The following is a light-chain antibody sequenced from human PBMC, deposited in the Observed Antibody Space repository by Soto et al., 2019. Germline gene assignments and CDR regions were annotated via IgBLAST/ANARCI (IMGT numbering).Light chain of an antibody. V-gene: IGKV1-5*01. CDR2: DAS. CDR1: QNINNW. CDR3: PHTRT. J-gene: IGKJ1*01. Sequence: DIQMTQSPSTLSSSIGDRVTITCRASQNINNWIAWYQQKPGKAPKFLIYDASTLESGVPSRFSGSGFGTEFSLTISSLQPDDFGSYYCPHTRTFGQGTKLDIK.